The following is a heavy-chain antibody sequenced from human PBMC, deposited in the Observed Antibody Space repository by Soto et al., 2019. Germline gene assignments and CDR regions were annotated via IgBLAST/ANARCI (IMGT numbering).Heavy chain of an antibody. J-gene: IGHJ4*02. CDR1: GFTFSSYG. V-gene: IGHV3-33*01. Sequence: GGSLRLSCAASGFTFSSYGMHWVRQAPGKGLEWVAVIWYDGSNKYYADSVKGRFTISRDNSKNTLYLQMNSLRAEDTAVYYCARAPYYYDSSGYFGYWGQGTLVTVSS. CDR3: ARAPYYYDSSGYFGY. D-gene: IGHD3-22*01. CDR2: IWYDGSNK.